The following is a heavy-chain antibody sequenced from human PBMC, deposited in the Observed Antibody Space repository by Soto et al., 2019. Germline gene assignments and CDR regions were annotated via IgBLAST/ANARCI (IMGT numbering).Heavy chain of an antibody. V-gene: IGHV3-74*01. Sequence: GGSLRLSCAASGFSFSDFWMHWVRQAPGKGLVWVSRINPDGSRRDFADSVKGRFTVSRDNAKKTVYLQMNSLRVEDTAVYYCVRERIDPRGQGTLVTVSS. J-gene: IGHJ5*02. CDR3: VRERIDP. CDR1: GFSFSDFW. CDR2: INPDGSRR.